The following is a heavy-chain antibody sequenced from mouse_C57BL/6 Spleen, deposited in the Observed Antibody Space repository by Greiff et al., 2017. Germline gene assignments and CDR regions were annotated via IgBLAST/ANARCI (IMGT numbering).Heavy chain of an antibody. CDR1: GYTFTSYW. D-gene: IGHD2-4*01. J-gene: IGHJ4*01. CDR2: INPSNGGT. CDR3: ARGGGLRLAMDY. Sequence: QVQLQQSGTELVKPGASVKLSCKASGYTFTSYWMHWVKQRPGQGLEWIGNINPSNGGTNYNEKFKSKATLTVDKSSSTAYMQLSSLTSEDSAVYYCARGGGLRLAMDYWGQGTSVTVSS. V-gene: IGHV1-53*01.